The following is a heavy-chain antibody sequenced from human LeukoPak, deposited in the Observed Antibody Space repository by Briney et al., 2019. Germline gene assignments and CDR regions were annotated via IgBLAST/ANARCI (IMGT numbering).Heavy chain of an antibody. CDR1: GFTFNTYA. Sequence: GGSLRLSCAASGFTFNTYAMSWVRQAPGKGLEWVSAISGSGGSTYYADSVKGRFTISRDNSKNTLYLQMNSLRAEDTAVYYCAKREGYYYDLDYWGQGTLVTVSS. D-gene: IGHD3-22*01. CDR3: AKREGYYYDLDY. CDR2: ISGSGGST. V-gene: IGHV3-23*01. J-gene: IGHJ4*02.